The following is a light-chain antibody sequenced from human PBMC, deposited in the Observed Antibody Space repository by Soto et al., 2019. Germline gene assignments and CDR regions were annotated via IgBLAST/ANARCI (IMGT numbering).Light chain of an antibody. CDR3: SSHAGSSVV. CDR2: SNN. Sequence: QSVLTQPPSASGTPGQRVTISCSGSSSNIGSNTVNWYQQLPGTAPKLLIYSNNQRPSGVPDRFSGSKSGTSASLAISGLQSEDEADYYCSSHAGSSVVFXTGTKVTVL. J-gene: IGLJ1*01. V-gene: IGLV1-44*01. CDR1: SSNIGSNT.